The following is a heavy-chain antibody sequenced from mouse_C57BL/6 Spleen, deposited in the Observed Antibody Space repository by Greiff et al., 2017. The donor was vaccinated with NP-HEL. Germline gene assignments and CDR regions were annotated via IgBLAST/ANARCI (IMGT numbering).Heavy chain of an antibody. V-gene: IGHV2-2*01. CDR1: GFSLTSYG. D-gene: IGHD2-5*01. CDR2: IWSGGST. J-gene: IGHJ4*01. Sequence: VMLVESGPGLVQPSQSLSITCTVSGFSLTSYGVHWVRQSPGKGLEWRGVIWSGGSTDYNAAFISRLSISKDNSKSQVFFKMNSLQADDTAIYYCARRYYSNYDAMDYWGQGTSVTVSS. CDR3: ARRYYSNYDAMDY.